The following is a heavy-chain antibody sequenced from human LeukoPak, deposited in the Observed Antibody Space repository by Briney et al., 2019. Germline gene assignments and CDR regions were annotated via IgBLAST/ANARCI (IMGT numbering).Heavy chain of an antibody. CDR2: IYHDGRI. CDR3: ARSLDRIAAAGRGAIGY. CDR1: GYSITNGYY. D-gene: IGHD6-13*01. J-gene: IGHJ4*02. V-gene: IGHV4-38-2*02. Sequence: SETPSLTCTVSGYSITNGYYWGWIRQPPGKGLEWIGSIYHDGRIDYNPSLKSRVTISRDTSNDQFSLKLSSVTAADTAVYYCARSLDRIAAAGRGAIGYWGQGTLVTVSS.